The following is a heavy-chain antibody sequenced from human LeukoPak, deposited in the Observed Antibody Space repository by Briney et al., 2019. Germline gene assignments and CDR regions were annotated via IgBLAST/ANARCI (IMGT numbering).Heavy chain of an antibody. CDR3: ARDRYDSSLGY. V-gene: IGHV4-34*01. D-gene: IGHD3-22*01. CDR1: GGSFSGYY. CDR2: INHSGST. J-gene: IGHJ4*02. Sequence: SETLSLTCAVYGGSFSGYYWSWIRQPPVKGLEWIGEINHSGSTNYNPSLKSRVTISVDTSKNQFSLKLSSVTAADTAVYYCARDRYDSSLGYWGQGTLVTVSS.